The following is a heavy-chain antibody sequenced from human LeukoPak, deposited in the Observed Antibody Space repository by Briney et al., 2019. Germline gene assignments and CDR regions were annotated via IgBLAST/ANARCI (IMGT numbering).Heavy chain of an antibody. CDR1: GGSFSGYY. J-gene: IGHJ4*02. CDR2: INHSGST. D-gene: IGHD6-19*01. Sequence: SETLSLTCAVYGGSFSGYYWGWIRQPPGKGLEWIGEINHSGSTNYNPSLKSRVTISVDTSKNQFSLKLSSVTAADTAVYYCARGRYSSGWYGYWGQGTLVTVSS. V-gene: IGHV4-34*01. CDR3: ARGRYSSGWYGY.